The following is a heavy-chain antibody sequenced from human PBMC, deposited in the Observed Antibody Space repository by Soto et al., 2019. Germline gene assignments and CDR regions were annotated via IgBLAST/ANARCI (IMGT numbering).Heavy chain of an antibody. Sequence: LSLTCTVSGGSRSPLYWSWIRQPPGKGLEWIGYIYYSGTTNYNASLRSRVTISVDTSKNQFSLNLRSVTAADTAVYYCARGGWSMDSWGHGTLVTVSS. CDR1: GGSRSPLY. V-gene: IGHV4-59*01. J-gene: IGHJ5*01. CDR2: IYYSGTT. CDR3: ARGGWSMDS. D-gene: IGHD2-15*01.